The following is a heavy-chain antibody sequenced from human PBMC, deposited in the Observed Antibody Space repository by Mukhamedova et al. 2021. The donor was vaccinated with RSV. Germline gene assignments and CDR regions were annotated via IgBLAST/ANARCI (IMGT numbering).Heavy chain of an antibody. J-gene: IGHJ6*03. Sequence: DGNNKYYADSVKGRFTISRDNSKNTLYLQMNSLRAEDTAVHYCAKMSYGSGIWDYYYYYMDVWGQGTTVTVSS. CDR3: AKMSYGSGIWDYYYYYMDV. CDR2: DGNNK. D-gene: IGHD3-10*01. V-gene: IGHV3-30*02.